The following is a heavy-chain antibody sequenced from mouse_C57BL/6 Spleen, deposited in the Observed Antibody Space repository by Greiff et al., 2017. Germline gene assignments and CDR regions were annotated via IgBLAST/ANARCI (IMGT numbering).Heavy chain of an antibody. CDR1: GFTFSSYA. CDR3: AREGGNYWYFDV. J-gene: IGHJ1*03. CDR2: ISDGGSYT. V-gene: IGHV5-4*01. D-gene: IGHD2-1*01. Sequence: EVKLVESGGGLVKPGGSLKLSCAASGFTFSSYAMSWVRQTPEKRLEWVATISDGGSYTYYPDNVKGRFTISRDNAKNNLYLQMSHLKSEDTAMDYCAREGGNYWYFDVWGTGTTVTVSS.